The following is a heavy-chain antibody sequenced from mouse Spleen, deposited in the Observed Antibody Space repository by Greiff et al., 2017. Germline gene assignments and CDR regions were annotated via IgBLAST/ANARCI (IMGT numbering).Heavy chain of an antibody. V-gene: IGHV5-9*04. D-gene: IGHD1-1*01. J-gene: IGHJ2*01. Sequence: EVKVVESGGGLVKLGGSLKLSCAASGFTFSSYAMSWVRQTPEKRLEWVATISSGGGNTYYPDSVKGRFTISRDNAKNTLYLQMSSLRSEDTAMYYCARRGDGLFDYWGQGTTLTVSS. CDR1: GFTFSSYA. CDR2: ISSGGGNT. CDR3: ARRGDGLFDY.